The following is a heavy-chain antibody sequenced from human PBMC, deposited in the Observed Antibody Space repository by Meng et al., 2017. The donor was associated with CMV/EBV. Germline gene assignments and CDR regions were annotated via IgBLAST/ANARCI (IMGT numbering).Heavy chain of an antibody. CDR3: ARGMKQQLVDFDY. CDR1: GYTFTGYY. J-gene: IGHJ4*02. D-gene: IGHD6-13*01. CDR2: INPNSGGT. V-gene: IGHV1-2*02. Sequence: KASGYTFTGYYMHWVRQAPGQGLEWMGWINPNSGGTNYAQKFQGRVTMTRDTSSSTAYMELSRLRSDDTAVYYCARGMKQQLVDFDYWGQGTLVTVSS.